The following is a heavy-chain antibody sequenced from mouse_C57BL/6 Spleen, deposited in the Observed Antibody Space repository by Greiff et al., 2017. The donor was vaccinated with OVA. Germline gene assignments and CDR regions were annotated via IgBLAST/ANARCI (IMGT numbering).Heavy chain of an antibody. CDR2: ISSVSSTI. CDR1: GFTFSDYG. J-gene: IGHJ2*01. CDR3: ARGNWDGYFDY. Sequence: EVKLVESGGGLVKPGGSLKLSCAASGFTFSDYGMHWVRQAPEKGLEWVAYISSVSSTIYYADTVKGRFTISRDNAKNTLFLQMTSLRSEDTAMYYGARGNWDGYFDYWGQGTTLTVSS. D-gene: IGHD4-1*01. V-gene: IGHV5-17*01.